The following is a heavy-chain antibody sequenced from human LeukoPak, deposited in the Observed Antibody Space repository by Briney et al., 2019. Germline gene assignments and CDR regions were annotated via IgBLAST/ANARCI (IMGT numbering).Heavy chain of an antibody. CDR2: IYPGDSDT. J-gene: IGHJ6*02. D-gene: IGHD5-24*01. CDR3: ARLAEMATIWMDV. CDR1: GYSFTSYW. Sequence: GESRKISCKGSGYSFTSYWIGWVRQMPGKGLEWMGIIYPGDSDTIYSPSFQGQVTISADKSISTAYLQWSSLKASDTAMYYCARLAEMATIWMDVWGQGTTVTVSS. V-gene: IGHV5-51*01.